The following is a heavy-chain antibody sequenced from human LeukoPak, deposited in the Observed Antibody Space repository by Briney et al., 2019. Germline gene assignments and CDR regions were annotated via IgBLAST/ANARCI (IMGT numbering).Heavy chain of an antibody. CDR1: GGTFSSYA. J-gene: IGHJ4*02. Sequence: SVKVSCKASGGTFSSYAISWVRQAPGQGLEWMGGIIPIFGTANYAQKFQGRVTITADESTSAAYMELSSLRSEDTAVYYCARARTTGTTFNYWGQGTLVTVSS. CDR3: ARARTTGTTFNY. D-gene: IGHD1-1*01. V-gene: IGHV1-69*13. CDR2: IIPIFGTA.